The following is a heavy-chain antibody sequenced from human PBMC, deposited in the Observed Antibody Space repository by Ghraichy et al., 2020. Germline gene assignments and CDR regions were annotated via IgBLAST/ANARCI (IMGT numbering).Heavy chain of an antibody. Sequence: ESLNISCTVSGGSISGFYWSWIRQSPGKGLEWIGYIYYTGNTYYNPSLKSRVTISVDTSKNQFSLRLSSVTAADTAFYYCARIVNDAFDIWGQGTMVAVSS. V-gene: IGHV4-59*01. J-gene: IGHJ3*02. D-gene: IGHD1-26*01. CDR1: GGSISGFY. CDR3: ARIVNDAFDI. CDR2: IYYTGNT.